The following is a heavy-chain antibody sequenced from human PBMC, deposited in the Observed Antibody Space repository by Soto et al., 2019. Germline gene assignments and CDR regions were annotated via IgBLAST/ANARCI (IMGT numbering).Heavy chain of an antibody. Sequence: QTLSLTCAVYGGSFSGYYWSWIRQPPGKGLEWIGEINHSGSTNYNPSLKSRVTISLDTSKNQFSNQFSLKLSSVTAADTAVYYCARGTGGDRRPTYYGMDVWGQGTTVTVSS. J-gene: IGHJ6*02. CDR3: ARGTGGDRRPTYYGMDV. CDR1: GGSFSGYY. V-gene: IGHV4-34*01. D-gene: IGHD3-10*01. CDR2: INHSGST.